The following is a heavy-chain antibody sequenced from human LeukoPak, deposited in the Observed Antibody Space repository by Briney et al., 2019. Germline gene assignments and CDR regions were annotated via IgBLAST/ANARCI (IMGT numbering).Heavy chain of an antibody. CDR2: IWYDGSNK. Sequence: PGRSLRLPRGASGFNFSSYVMHWVRQAPGKGLEWVAVIWYDGSNKYYADSVKGRFTISRDNSKNTLFLQMNSLRAEDTAVYYCARDPDMTDWGRGTLVTVSS. D-gene: IGHD2-21*02. V-gene: IGHV3-33*01. J-gene: IGHJ4*02. CDR1: GFNFSSYV. CDR3: ARDPDMTD.